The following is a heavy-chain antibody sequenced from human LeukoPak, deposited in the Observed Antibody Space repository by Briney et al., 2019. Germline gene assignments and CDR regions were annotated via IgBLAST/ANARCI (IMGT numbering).Heavy chain of an antibody. D-gene: IGHD3-22*01. CDR2: VYSGGST. V-gene: IGHV3-53*01. Sequence: GGSLRLSCAASGFTVSNSYMSWVRQAPGKGLQWVSVVYSGGSTFYADSVKGRFTVSRDGSKNTLYLEMNSLRAEDTAVYYCAKDFLYDSNAFDIWGQGTMVTVSS. CDR3: AKDFLYDSNAFDI. J-gene: IGHJ3*02. CDR1: GFTVSNSY.